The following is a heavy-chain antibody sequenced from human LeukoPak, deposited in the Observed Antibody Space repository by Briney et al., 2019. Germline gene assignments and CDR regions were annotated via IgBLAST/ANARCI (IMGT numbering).Heavy chain of an antibody. CDR1: GGTFSSYA. Sequence: ASVKVSCKASGGTFSSYAISWVRQAPGQGLEWMGGIIPIFGTANYAQKFQGRVTTTADKSTSTAYMELSSLRSEDTAVYYCATRNKDIVVDDSPVMDVWGKGTTVTVSS. V-gene: IGHV1-69*06. J-gene: IGHJ6*04. CDR3: ATRNKDIVVDDSPVMDV. CDR2: IIPIFGTA. D-gene: IGHD2-15*01.